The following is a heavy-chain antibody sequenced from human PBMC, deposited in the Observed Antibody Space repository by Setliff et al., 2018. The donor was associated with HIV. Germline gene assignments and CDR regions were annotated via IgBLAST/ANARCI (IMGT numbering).Heavy chain of an antibody. J-gene: IGHJ4*02. Sequence: ASVTVSRKASGYTFSEYAIHWVRQAPGQRLEWMGRIDTDNGYRRYSPKLQGRVTITKDTSANTAYMELRGLRSEDTAVYYCARWCAAAGCYPAIYHFDSWGQGTLVTVSS. D-gene: IGHD2-2*01. CDR2: IDTDNGYR. CDR1: GYTFSEYA. V-gene: IGHV1-3*04. CDR3: ARWCAAAGCYPAIYHFDS.